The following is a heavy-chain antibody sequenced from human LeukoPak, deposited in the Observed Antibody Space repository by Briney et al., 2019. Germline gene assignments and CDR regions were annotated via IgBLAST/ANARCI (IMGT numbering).Heavy chain of an antibody. Sequence: SETLSLTCTVSGGSISSSSYYWGWIRQPPGKGLEWIGSIYYSGSTYYNPSLKSRVTISVDTSKNQFSLKLSSVTAADTAVYYCARIEMATITLDYWGQGTLATVSS. CDR1: GGSISSSSYY. V-gene: IGHV4-39*07. J-gene: IGHJ4*02. CDR2: IYYSGST. CDR3: ARIEMATITLDY. D-gene: IGHD5-24*01.